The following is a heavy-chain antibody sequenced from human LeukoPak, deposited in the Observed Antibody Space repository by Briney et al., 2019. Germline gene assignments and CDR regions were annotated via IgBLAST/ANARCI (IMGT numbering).Heavy chain of an antibody. CDR2: ISYDGSNK. CDR3: AKEGVAARIDY. J-gene: IGHJ4*02. V-gene: IGHV3-30*18. Sequence: GGSLRLSCAGSGYTFSSYWMSWVRQAPGKGLEWVAVISYDGSNKYYADSVKGRFTISRDNSKNTLYLQMNSLRAEDTAVYYCAKEGVAARIDYWGQGTLVTVSS. D-gene: IGHD6-6*01. CDR1: GYTFSSYW.